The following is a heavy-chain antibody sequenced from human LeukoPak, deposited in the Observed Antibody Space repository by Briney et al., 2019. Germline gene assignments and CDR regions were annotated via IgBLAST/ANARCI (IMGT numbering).Heavy chain of an antibody. V-gene: IGHV3-9*01. CDR3: AKAGSYYYDSSGYSYGMDV. D-gene: IGHD3-22*01. Sequence: PGGSLRLSCAASGFTFDDYAMHWVRQAPGKGLEWVSGISWNSGSIGYADSVKGRFTISRDNAKNSLYLQMNSLRAEDTALYYCAKAGSYYYDSSGYSYGMDVWGQGTTVTVSS. CDR2: ISWNSGSI. CDR1: GFTFDDYA. J-gene: IGHJ6*02.